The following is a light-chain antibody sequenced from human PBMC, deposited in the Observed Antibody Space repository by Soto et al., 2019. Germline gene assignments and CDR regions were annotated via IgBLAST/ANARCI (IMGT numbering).Light chain of an antibody. CDR1: SGAIASNS. CDR2: EDN. Sequence: NFMLTQPHSVSESPGKTVIISRTRSSGAIASNSVQWYQQRPGSAPSTVIYEDNQRPSGVPDRFSGSTDGSSNSASLTISGLQTEDEADYYCQSYDSNTVVFGGGTKLTVL. CDR3: QSYDSNTVV. J-gene: IGLJ2*01. V-gene: IGLV6-57*04.